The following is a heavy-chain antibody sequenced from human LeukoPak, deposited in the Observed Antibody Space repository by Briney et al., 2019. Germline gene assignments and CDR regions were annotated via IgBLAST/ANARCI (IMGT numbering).Heavy chain of an antibody. D-gene: IGHD5-24*01. V-gene: IGHV4-61*01. CDR1: GGSLNTPNYY. CDR2: IYYSGST. Sequence: SETLSHTCTVSGGSLNTPNYYWSWIRQPPGKGLEWIGYIYYSGSTNYNPSLKSRVTISVDTSKNQFSLKLSSMTAADTAVYYCARDRRDGYPTGGDAFDIWGQGTMVTVSS. J-gene: IGHJ3*02. CDR3: ARDRRDGYPTGGDAFDI.